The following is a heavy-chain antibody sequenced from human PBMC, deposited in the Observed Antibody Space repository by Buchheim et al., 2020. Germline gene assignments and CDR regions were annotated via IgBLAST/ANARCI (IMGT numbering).Heavy chain of an antibody. J-gene: IGHJ6*02. CDR3: AKSTIAVASYGMDV. V-gene: IGHV3-23*01. CDR2: IKDSGGRT. Sequence: EVQLLESGGGLVQPGGSLRLSCAASGFTFSSYAMSWVRQAPGKGLEWVSDIKDSGGRTYYVDSVKGRFTISRDNSKNTLYLQMNSLRAEDTAVYYCAKSTIAVASYGMDVWGQGTT. CDR1: GFTFSSYA. D-gene: IGHD6-19*01.